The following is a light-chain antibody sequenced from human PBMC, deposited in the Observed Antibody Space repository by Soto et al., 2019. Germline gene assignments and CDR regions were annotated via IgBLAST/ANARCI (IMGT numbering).Light chain of an antibody. V-gene: IGKV3-20*01. CDR3: QQYGSSPYT. Sequence: ENVLTQSPGTLSLSPGERATLSCRASQTVSSYLTWYQQRPGQAPRLLIYGVSSRAIGIPDRFSGSGSGTDFTLTISRLEPEDFVVYYCQQYGSSPYTFGQGTRLEIK. J-gene: IGKJ2*01. CDR2: GVS. CDR1: QTVSSY.